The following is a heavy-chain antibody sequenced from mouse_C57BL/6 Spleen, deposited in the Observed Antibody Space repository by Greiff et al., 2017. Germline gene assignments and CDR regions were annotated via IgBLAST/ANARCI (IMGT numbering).Heavy chain of an antibody. CDR3: ARDPPSMDY. Sequence: EVKLMESEGGLVQPGSSMKLSCTASGFTFSDYYMAWVRQVPEKGLEWVANINYDGSSTYYLDSLKSRFIISRDNAKNILYLQMSSLKSDDTATYYCARDPPSMDYWGQGTSVTVSS. V-gene: IGHV5-16*01. CDR2: INYDGSST. CDR1: GFTFSDYY. J-gene: IGHJ4*01.